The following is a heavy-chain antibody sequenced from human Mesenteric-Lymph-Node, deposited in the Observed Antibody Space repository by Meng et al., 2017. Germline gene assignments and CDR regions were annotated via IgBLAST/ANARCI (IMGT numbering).Heavy chain of an antibody. CDR2: VSPTSGSL. J-gene: IGHJ5*02. CDR1: GFTFSDYY. D-gene: IGHD6-25*01. Sequence: QVPLVEFGGGLVKAVGSLRLSGAASGFTFSDYYMTWIRQPPGQGLEWLASVSPTSGSLYFADSVKGRFSISRDNAKNSVSLQMTRLRVEDTAVYYCARDHGSLNWFDPWGQGTLVTVSS. CDR3: ARDHGSLNWFDP. V-gene: IGHV3-11*04.